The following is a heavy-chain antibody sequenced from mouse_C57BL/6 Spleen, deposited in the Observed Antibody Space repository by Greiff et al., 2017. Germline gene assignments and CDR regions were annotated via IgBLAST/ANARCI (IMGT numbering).Heavy chain of an antibody. J-gene: IGHJ4*01. V-gene: IGHV1-82*01. CDR2: IYPGDGDT. Sequence: QVQLQQSGPELVKPGASVKISCKASGYAFSSSWMNWVKQRPGKGLEWIGRIYPGDGDTNYNGKFKGKATLTADKSSSTAYMQLSSLTSEDSAVYFCARAGTGNYYYAMDYWGQGTSVTVSS. CDR3: ARAGTGNYYYAMDY. CDR1: GYAFSSSW. D-gene: IGHD4-1*01.